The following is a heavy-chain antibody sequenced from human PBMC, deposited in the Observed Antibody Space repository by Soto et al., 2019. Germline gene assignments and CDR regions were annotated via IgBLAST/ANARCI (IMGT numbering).Heavy chain of an antibody. CDR2: ISGSGGST. CDR3: AKATKGSSGWSPGY. CDR1: GFTFSSYA. Sequence: PGGSLRLSCAASGFTFSSYAMSWVRQAPGKGLEWVSAISGSGGSTYYADSVKGRFTISRGNSKNTLYLQMNSLRAEDTAVYYCAKATKGSSGWSPGYWGQGTLVTVSS. D-gene: IGHD6-19*01. J-gene: IGHJ4*02. V-gene: IGHV3-23*01.